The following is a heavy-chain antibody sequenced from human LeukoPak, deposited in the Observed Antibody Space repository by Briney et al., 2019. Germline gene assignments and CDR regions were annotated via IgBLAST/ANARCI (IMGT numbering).Heavy chain of an antibody. J-gene: IGHJ5*02. CDR3: ASQDGYCSSASCSNWFDP. CDR2: ISSSGSTT. Sequence: PGGSLRLSWAASGFSLSDYYMSWIRQAPGDGLEWVAYISSSGSTTYYAESVKGRFTISRDNAKSSLYLQMNSLRAEDTAVYYCASQDGYCSSASCSNWFDPWGQGTLATVSS. D-gene: IGHD2-2*01. V-gene: IGHV3-11*04. CDR1: GFSLSDYY.